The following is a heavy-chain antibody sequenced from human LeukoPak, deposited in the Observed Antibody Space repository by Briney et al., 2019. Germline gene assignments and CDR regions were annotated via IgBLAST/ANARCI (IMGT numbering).Heavy chain of an antibody. Sequence: GASVKVSCKVSGYTLTELSMHWVRQAPGQGLEWMGIINPSGGSTSYAQKFQGRVTMTRDTSTSTVYMELSSLRSEDTAVYYCARSVGANPSFDYWGQGTLVTVSS. J-gene: IGHJ4*02. CDR3: ARSVGANPSFDY. CDR1: GYTLTELS. CDR2: INPSGGST. V-gene: IGHV1-46*01. D-gene: IGHD1-26*01.